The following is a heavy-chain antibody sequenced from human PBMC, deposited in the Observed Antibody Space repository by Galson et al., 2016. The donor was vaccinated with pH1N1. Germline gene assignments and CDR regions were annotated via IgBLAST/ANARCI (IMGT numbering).Heavy chain of an antibody. V-gene: IGHV3-30*04. CDR1: GFTFTSYD. Sequence: SLRLSCAASGFTFTSYDMHWVRLAPGKGLEWVAVILYDGTNEYYADSVKGRFTISRDKTQSTVYLQMNSLRTEDTAVYYCARDSEYSGHEGFHWAQGTLVIVSS. D-gene: IGHD5-12*01. CDR2: ILYDGTNE. J-gene: IGHJ4*02. CDR3: ARDSEYSGHEGFH.